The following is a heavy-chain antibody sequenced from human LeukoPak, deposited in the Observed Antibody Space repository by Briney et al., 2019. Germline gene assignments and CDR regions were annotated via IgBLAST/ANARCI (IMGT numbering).Heavy chain of an antibody. CDR3: TTHNGSHF. CDR2: IKSKTDRGTA. V-gene: IGHV3-15*01. D-gene: IGHD1-26*01. Sequence: GCSLRLSRAPSRLSLSNTWMTLVRQAPPARLEWVGRIKSKTDRGTAEYDAPVKGRFTISRDDSKNTLYLQMNGLKDEDTAIYYCTTHNGSHFWGRGTLVTVSS. CDR1: RLSLSNTW. J-gene: IGHJ4*02.